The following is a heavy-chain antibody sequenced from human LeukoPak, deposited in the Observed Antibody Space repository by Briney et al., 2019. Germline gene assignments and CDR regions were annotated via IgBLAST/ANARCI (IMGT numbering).Heavy chain of an antibody. J-gene: IGHJ4*02. D-gene: IGHD1-26*01. CDR3: AGSGGFYYFDY. Sequence: ASVKVSCKASGYTFTNYYFHWVRRAPGQRLEWMGIINPSGGSTTYAQKFQGEITMTTDTSTSTVYMELSSLRSEDTAVYYCAGSGGFYYFDYWGQGTLVTVSS. CDR1: GYTFTNYY. CDR2: INPSGGST. V-gene: IGHV1-46*01.